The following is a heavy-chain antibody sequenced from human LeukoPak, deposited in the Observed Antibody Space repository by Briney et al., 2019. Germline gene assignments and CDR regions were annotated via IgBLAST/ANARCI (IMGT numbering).Heavy chain of an antibody. D-gene: IGHD1-1*01. J-gene: IGHJ4*02. CDR2: IWYDGSNK. V-gene: IGHV3-33*01. CDR1: GFTFSSYG. CDR3: ARDPQKRRDNPGVY. Sequence: PGGSLRLSCAASGFTFSSYGMHWVRQAPGKGLEWVAVIWYDGSNKDYADSVKGRFTISRDNSKNTLYLQMNSLRAEDTAVYYCARDPQKRRDNPGVYWGQGTLVTVSS.